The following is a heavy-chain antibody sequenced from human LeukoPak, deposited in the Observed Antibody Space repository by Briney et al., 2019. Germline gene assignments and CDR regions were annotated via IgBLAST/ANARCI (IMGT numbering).Heavy chain of an antibody. CDR2: IIPIFGTA. Sequence: SVKVSCKASGYTFTSYGISWVRQAPGQGLEWMGGIIPIFGTANYAQKFQGRVTITADESTSTAYMELSSLRSEDTAVYYCARWEVGIAAAGLKFYYYYGMDVWGQGTTVTVSS. D-gene: IGHD6-13*01. CDR1: GYTFTSYG. V-gene: IGHV1-69*13. CDR3: ARWEVGIAAAGLKFYYYYGMDV. J-gene: IGHJ6*02.